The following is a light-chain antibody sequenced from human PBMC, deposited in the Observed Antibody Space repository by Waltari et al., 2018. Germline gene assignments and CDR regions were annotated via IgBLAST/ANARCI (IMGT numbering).Light chain of an antibody. CDR3: CSYAGSYTLVV. J-gene: IGLJ2*01. Sequence: QSALTQPRSVSGSPGQSVTISCTGTSSDVGGYNYVSWYQQHPGKAPKLMIYDDSKRTSGVPDRFSASRSRNTASLTISGLQAEDEADYYCCSYAGSYTLVVFGGGTKLTVL. CDR1: SSDVGGYNY. CDR2: DDS. V-gene: IGLV2-11*01.